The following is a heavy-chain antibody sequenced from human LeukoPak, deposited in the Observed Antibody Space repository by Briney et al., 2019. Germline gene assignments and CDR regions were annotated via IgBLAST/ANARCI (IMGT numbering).Heavy chain of an antibody. J-gene: IGHJ2*01. V-gene: IGHV4-30-2*01. CDR1: GGSFSGYY. Sequence: SETLSLTCAVYGGSFSGYYWSWIRQPPGKGLEWIGYIYHSGSTYYNPSLKSRVTISVDRSKNQFSLKLSSVTAADTAVYYCARVRSYGYFDLWGRGTLVTVSS. CDR2: IYHSGST. CDR3: ARVRSYGYFDL.